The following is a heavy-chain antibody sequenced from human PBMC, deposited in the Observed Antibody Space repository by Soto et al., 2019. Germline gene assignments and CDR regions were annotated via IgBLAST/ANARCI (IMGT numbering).Heavy chain of an antibody. Sequence: QVQLQESGPGLVKPSQTLSLTCTVSGGSISSGGYYWSWIRQHPGKGLEWIGYIYYSGSTYYNPSLQGPGTLSVDPVKNPFSPKLSSVAAADTAVVYRARDNPPRGQGTLVTVSS. CDR3: ARDNPP. V-gene: IGHV4-31*01. J-gene: IGHJ5*02. CDR1: GGSISSGGYY. CDR2: IYYSGST.